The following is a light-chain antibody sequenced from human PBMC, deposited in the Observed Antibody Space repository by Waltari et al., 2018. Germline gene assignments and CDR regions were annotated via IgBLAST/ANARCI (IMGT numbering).Light chain of an antibody. CDR3: SSYAGSMTLV. CDR2: EVS. J-gene: IGLJ2*01. V-gene: IGLV2-8*01. Sequence: QSALTQPPSASGSPGQSVTTSCTGTSSDVGGYNFVSWYQQHPGKAPKLMIYEVSERPSGVPDRFSGSKSGNTASLTVSGLQTEEESDYYCSSYAGSMTLVFGGGTKLTVL. CDR1: SSDVGGYNF.